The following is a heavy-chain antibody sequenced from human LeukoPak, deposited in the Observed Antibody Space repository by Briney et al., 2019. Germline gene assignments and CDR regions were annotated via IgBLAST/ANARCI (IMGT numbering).Heavy chain of an antibody. CDR3: AKDRSIGTYYTFDS. CDR2: ISGSGGST. CDR1: GSTFSSYG. V-gene: IGHV3-23*01. Sequence: GGTLRLSCAASGSTFSSYGMSWVRQAPGKGLEWVSAISGSGGSTYYADSVKGRFTISRDNAKNTLYLQMSSLTAKDTAVYYCAKDRSIGTYYTFDSWGQGTLVTVSS. J-gene: IGHJ4*02. D-gene: IGHD1-26*01.